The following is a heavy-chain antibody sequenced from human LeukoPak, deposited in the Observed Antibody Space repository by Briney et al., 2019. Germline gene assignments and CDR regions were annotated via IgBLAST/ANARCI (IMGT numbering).Heavy chain of an antibody. CDR2: IYYSGST. Sequence: SETLSLTCTVSGGSISSYYWSWIRQPPGQGLEWIGYIYYSGSTNYNPSLKSRVTISVDTSKNQFSLKLSSVTAAGTAGYYCARGPYYGSGSYYRKYYFDYWGQGTLVTVSS. J-gene: IGHJ4*02. V-gene: IGHV4-59*01. D-gene: IGHD3-10*01. CDR3: ARGPYYGSGSYYRKYYFDY. CDR1: GGSISSYY.